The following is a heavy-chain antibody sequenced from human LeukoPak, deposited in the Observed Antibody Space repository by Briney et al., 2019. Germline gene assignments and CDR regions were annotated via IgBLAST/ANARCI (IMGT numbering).Heavy chain of an antibody. J-gene: IGHJ6*03. CDR2: INHSGST. CDR3: ARGRSECNYDYVWGSYRLPYYYYYMDV. CDR1: GGSISSYY. V-gene: IGHV4-34*01. D-gene: IGHD3-16*02. Sequence: SETLSLTCIVSGGSISSYYWSWIRQPPGKGLEWIGEINHSGSTNYNPSLKSRVTISVDTSKNQFSLKLSSVTAADTAVYYCARGRSECNYDYVWGSYRLPYYYYYMDVWGKGTTVTVSS.